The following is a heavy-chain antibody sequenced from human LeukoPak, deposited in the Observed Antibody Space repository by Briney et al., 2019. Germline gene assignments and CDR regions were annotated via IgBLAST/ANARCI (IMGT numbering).Heavy chain of an antibody. CDR2: ITSAGGDT. Sequence: PGGSLRLSCVASGFTFSDYSMNWVRQAPGKGLAWVASITSAGGDTYYADSVKGRFTISRENAQNSLFLQMNSLRAQDTAVYFCATSGGFVLPNAITGNWYLDVWGRGTSVTVSS. CDR1: GFTFSDYS. V-gene: IGHV3-21*01. J-gene: IGHJ6*03. CDR3: ATSGGFVLPNAITGNWYLDV. D-gene: IGHD2-2*01.